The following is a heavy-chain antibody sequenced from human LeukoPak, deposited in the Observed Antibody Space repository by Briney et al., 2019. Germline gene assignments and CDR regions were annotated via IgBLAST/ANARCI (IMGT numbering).Heavy chain of an antibody. D-gene: IGHD6-19*01. CDR1: GFTFSSYS. CDR2: ISSSSSYI. Sequence: GGSLRLSCAASGFTFSSYSMNWVRQAPGKGLEWVSSISSSSSYIYNADSVKGRFTISRDNAKNSLYLQMNSLRAEDTAVYYCARESGLVLDYYYYYMDVWGKGTTVTVSS. CDR3: ARESGLVLDYYYYYMDV. V-gene: IGHV3-21*01. J-gene: IGHJ6*03.